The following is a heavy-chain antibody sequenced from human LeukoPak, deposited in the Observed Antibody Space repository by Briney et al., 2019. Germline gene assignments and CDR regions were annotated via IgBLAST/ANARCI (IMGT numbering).Heavy chain of an antibody. CDR3: AKGYSGYDSAFDH. V-gene: IGHV3-30*18. J-gene: IGHJ4*02. CDR1: GFTFSSYG. Sequence: GGSLRLSCAASGFTFSSYGMHWVRQAPGKGLEWVAVISYDGSNKYYADSVKGRFTISRDNSKNTLYLQMNSLRAEDTAVYYCAKGYSGYDSAFDHWGQGTLVTVSS. CDR2: ISYDGSNK. D-gene: IGHD5-12*01.